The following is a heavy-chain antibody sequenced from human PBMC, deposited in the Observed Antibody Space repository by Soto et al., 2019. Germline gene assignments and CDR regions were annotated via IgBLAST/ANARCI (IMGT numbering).Heavy chain of an antibody. J-gene: IGHJ5*02. CDR2: INHSGST. D-gene: IGHD3-10*01. CDR1: GGSFSGYY. CDR3: ARSHPVLLWVRDKRWVDP. V-gene: IGHV4-34*01. Sequence: QVQLQQWGAGLLKPSETLSLTCAVYGGSFSGYYWSWIRQPPGKGLEWIGEINHSGSTNYNPSLKKRVPITEDPSKNQFSLKLSSGTAGDTAGYYWARSHPVLLWVRDKRWVDPWGQGTLVTVSS.